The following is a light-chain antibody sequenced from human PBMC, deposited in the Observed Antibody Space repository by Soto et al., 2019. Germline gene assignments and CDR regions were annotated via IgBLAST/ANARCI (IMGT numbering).Light chain of an antibody. Sequence: DIQMTQSPSTLSGSVGDRVTITCRASQTISSWLAWYQQKPGKAPKLLIYKASTLKSGVPSRFSGSGSGTEFTLTISSLQHDDFDTYYCQHYNSYSEALGQGTKVDLK. CDR3: QHYNSYSEA. V-gene: IGKV1-5*03. CDR1: QTISSW. J-gene: IGKJ1*01. CDR2: KAS.